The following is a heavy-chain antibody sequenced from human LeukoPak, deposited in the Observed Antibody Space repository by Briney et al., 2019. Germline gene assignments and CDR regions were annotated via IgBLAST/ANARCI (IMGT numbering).Heavy chain of an antibody. CDR2: IWYDGSNK. D-gene: IGHD1-26*01. J-gene: IGHJ4*02. Sequence: SGGSLRLSCAASGFTFSSYGMHWVRQAPGKGLEWVAVIWYDGSNKYYADSVKGRFTISRDNSKNTLYLQMNSLRAEDTAVYYCARDAVGARYYFDYWGQGTLVTVSS. CDR1: GFTFSSYG. V-gene: IGHV3-33*01. CDR3: ARDAVGARYYFDY.